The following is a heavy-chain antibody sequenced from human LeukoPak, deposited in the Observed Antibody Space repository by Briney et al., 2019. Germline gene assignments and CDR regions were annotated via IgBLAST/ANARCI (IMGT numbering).Heavy chain of an antibody. CDR2: IKHDGSET. V-gene: IGHV3-7*01. CDR3: VRHYYDSSGWSFDM. D-gene: IGHD3-22*01. Sequence: GGSLRLSCAASGFTYSVYWMGWVRQAPGKGLEWVADIKHDGSETYHVDFVKGRFTISRDNAESSLYLQMNSLRAEDTALYYCVRHYYDSSGWSFDMWGQGAMVTVSP. J-gene: IGHJ3*02. CDR1: GFTYSVYW.